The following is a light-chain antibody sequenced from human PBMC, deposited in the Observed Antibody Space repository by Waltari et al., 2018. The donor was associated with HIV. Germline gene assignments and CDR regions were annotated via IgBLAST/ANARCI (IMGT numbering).Light chain of an antibody. Sequence: QSALTQPASVSGSPGQSITISCTGTSSDVGGYKYVSWYLQQPGKAPKLLISEVSNRPAGVSNHFSGSKSGNTASLTISGLQAEDEADYYCSSYTTSSTWVFGGGTKLTVL. CDR2: EVS. V-gene: IGLV2-14*01. CDR1: SSDVGGYKY. CDR3: SSYTTSSTWV. J-gene: IGLJ3*02.